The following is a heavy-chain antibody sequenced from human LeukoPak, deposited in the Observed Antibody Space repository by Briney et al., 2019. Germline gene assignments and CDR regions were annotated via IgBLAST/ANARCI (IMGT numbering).Heavy chain of an antibody. D-gene: IGHD3-22*01. CDR1: GFTVSSNY. CDR2: IYGGGST. CDR3: ARGPRPEGSGYPNLDC. Sequence: PGGSLRLSCAASGFTVSSNYMNWVRQAPGKGLEWVSLIYGGGSTYYADSVKGRFTISRDNSKNSLYLQMNNLRAEDTAVYYCARGPRPEGSGYPNLDCWGQGTLVTVSS. J-gene: IGHJ4*02. V-gene: IGHV3-53*01.